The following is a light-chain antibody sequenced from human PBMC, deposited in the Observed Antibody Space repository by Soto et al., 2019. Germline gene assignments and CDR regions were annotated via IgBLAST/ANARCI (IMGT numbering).Light chain of an antibody. CDR2: DAS. CDR1: QSIKNW. J-gene: IGKJ4*01. Sequence: DIQMTQSPSTLSASVGDRVTITCRASQSIKNWLAWYQQKPGTAPKFLIYDASTLESGVPSRFSGSGSGTESTLTISSLQADDFATYFCQQYDDYPLTFRGGTKVDIK. V-gene: IGKV1-5*01. CDR3: QQYDDYPLT.